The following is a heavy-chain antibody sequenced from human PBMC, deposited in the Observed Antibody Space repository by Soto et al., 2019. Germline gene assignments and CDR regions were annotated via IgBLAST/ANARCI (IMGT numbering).Heavy chain of an antibody. CDR2: ISSSSSYI. J-gene: IGHJ5*02. CDR3: AIHQRRYYDFWSGLFADWFDP. V-gene: IGHV3-21*01. Sequence: GGSLRLSCAASGFTFSSYSMNWVRQAPGKGLEWVSSISSSSSYIYYADSVKGRFTISRDNAKNSLYLQMNSLRAEDTAVYYCAIHQRRYYDFWSGLFADWFDPWGQGTLVTVSS. CDR1: GFTFSSYS. D-gene: IGHD3-3*01.